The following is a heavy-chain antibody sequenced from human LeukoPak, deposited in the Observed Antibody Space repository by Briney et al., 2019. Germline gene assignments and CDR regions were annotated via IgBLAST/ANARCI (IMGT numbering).Heavy chain of an antibody. V-gene: IGHV3-23*01. D-gene: IGHD6-13*01. CDR2: ISDSGDQT. CDR3: ARLKYTSSYYTLFDP. J-gene: IGHJ5*02. Sequence: PGGSLRLSCAAAGFTFNRYAMNWVRQAPGKGLEWVSTISDSGDQTYSADSVKGRFTISRDNSNNTLYLQMNSLRAEDTAVYYCARLKYTSSYYTLFDPWGQGTLVTVSS. CDR1: GFTFNRYA.